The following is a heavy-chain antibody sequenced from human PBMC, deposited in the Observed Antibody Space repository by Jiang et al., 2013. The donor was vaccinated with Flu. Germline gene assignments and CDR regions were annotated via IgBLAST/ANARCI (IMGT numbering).Heavy chain of an antibody. J-gene: IGHJ4*02. CDR1: GFTVSSNY. CDR3: ARDSEDSSGLHAY. D-gene: IGHD6-19*01. CDR2: IYSGGST. Sequence: VQLVESGGGLIQPGGSLRLSCAASGFTVSSNYMSWVRQAPGKGLEWVSVIYSGGSTYYADSVKGRFTISRDNSKNTLYLQMNSLRAEDTAVYYCARDSEDSSGLHAYWGQGTLVTVSS. V-gene: IGHV3-53*01.